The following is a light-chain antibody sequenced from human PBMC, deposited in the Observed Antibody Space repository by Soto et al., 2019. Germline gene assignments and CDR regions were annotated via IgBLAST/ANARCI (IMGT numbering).Light chain of an antibody. CDR2: DGS. CDR3: SSYTSSSTLVV. Sequence: QSALTQPASVSGSPGQSITISCTGTSSDVGGYNYVSWYQQHPGKAPKLMIYDGSNRPSGVSNRFSGSKSGNTASLTISGLQAEDEADDYCSSYTSSSTLVVFGGGTKVTGL. CDR1: SSDVGGYNY. J-gene: IGLJ2*01. V-gene: IGLV2-14*01.